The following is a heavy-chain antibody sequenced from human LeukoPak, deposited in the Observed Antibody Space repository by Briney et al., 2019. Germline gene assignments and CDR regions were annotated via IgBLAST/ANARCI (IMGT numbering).Heavy chain of an antibody. D-gene: IGHD1-1*01. CDR1: GFIFSSYW. V-gene: IGHV3-7*01. CDR3: ASEAGTTGPRGFDY. CDR2: IKQDGSEK. J-gene: IGHJ4*02. Sequence: PGGSLRLSCVASGFIFSSYWMSWVRQAPGKGLEWVANIKQDGSEKYYVDSVKGRFTISRDNAKNSLYLQMNSLRDEDTAVYYCASEAGTTGPRGFDYWGQGTLVTVSS.